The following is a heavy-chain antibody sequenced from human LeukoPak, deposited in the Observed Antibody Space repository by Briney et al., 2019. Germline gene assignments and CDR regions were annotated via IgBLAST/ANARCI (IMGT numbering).Heavy chain of an antibody. J-gene: IGHJ4*02. D-gene: IGHD3-9*01. CDR3: ARDRGYDIFFGLNPFFDY. CDR1: GYTFTGYY. V-gene: IGHV1-2*02. CDR2: INPNSGGT. Sequence: APVKVSCKASGYTFTGYYMHWVRQAPGQGLEWMGWINPNSGGTNYAQKFQGRVTMTRDTSISTAYMELSRLRSDDTAVYYCARDRGYDIFFGLNPFFDYWGQGTLVTVSS.